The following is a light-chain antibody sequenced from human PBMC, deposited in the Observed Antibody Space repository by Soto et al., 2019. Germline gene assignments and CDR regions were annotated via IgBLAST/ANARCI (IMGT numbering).Light chain of an antibody. CDR2: GAS. CDR1: QSVSSSY. J-gene: IGKJ4*01. V-gene: IGKV3-20*01. CDR3: QHYVNWPLT. Sequence: EIVLTQSPGTLSLSPGERATLYCRASQSVSSSYLAWYQQKPGQAPRLLIYGASNRATGIPDRFSGSGSGTEFTLTISSLQSEDFAVYYCQHYVNWPLTFGGGTKVDIK.